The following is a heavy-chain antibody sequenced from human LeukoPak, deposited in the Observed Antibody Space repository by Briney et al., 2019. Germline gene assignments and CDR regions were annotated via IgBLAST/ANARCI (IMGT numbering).Heavy chain of an antibody. D-gene: IGHD6-19*01. V-gene: IGHV3-53*01. Sequence: PGGSLRLSCAGSGFTVSSNYMSWVRQAPGKGLEWVSTIYSGAGTFYADSVKGRFTIFRDNSKNTLYLQMNSLRVEDTAVYYCARDSDSSGYYRYFDYWGQGSLVTVSS. CDR1: GFTVSSNY. CDR2: IYSGAGT. CDR3: ARDSDSSGYYRYFDY. J-gene: IGHJ4*02.